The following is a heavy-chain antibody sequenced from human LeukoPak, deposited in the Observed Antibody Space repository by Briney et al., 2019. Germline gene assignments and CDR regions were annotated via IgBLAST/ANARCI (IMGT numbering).Heavy chain of an antibody. CDR2: IYYSGTT. J-gene: IGHJ4*02. CDR3: ARGVGGPAAGRGFDY. CDR1: GGSISSYY. Sequence: SETLSLTCTVSGGSISSYYWSWIRQPPGKGLEWIGYIYYSGTTNYNPSLKSRVTISVDTSKNQFSLKLSSVTAADTAVYYRARGVGGPAAGRGFDYWGQGTLVTVSS. V-gene: IGHV4-59*01. D-gene: IGHD6-13*01.